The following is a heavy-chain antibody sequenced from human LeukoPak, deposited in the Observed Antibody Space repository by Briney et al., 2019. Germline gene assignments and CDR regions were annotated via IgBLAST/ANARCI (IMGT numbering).Heavy chain of an antibody. D-gene: IGHD6-13*01. J-gene: IGHJ4*02. Sequence: PSETLSLTCTVFGGSISSYYWSWIRQPAGKGLEWIGRIYTSGSTNYNPSLKSRVTMSVDTSKNQFSLKLSSVTAADTAVYYCARAFSSSWWEYYFDYWGQGTLVTVSS. V-gene: IGHV4-4*07. CDR2: IYTSGST. CDR3: ARAFSSSWWEYYFDY. CDR1: GGSISSYY.